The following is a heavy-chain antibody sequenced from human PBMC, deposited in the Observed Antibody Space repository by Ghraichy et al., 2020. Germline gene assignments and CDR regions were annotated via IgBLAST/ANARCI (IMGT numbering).Heavy chain of an antibody. D-gene: IGHD2-2*01. CDR1: GGSFSGYY. CDR2: INHSGST. J-gene: IGHJ5*02. Sequence: SETLSLTCAVYGGSFSGYYWSWIRQPPGKGLEWIGEINHSGSTNYNPSLKSRVTISVDTSKNQFSLKLSSVTAADTAVYYCARALGYCSSTSCLNWFDPWGQGTLVTVSS. V-gene: IGHV4-34*01. CDR3: ARALGYCSSTSCLNWFDP.